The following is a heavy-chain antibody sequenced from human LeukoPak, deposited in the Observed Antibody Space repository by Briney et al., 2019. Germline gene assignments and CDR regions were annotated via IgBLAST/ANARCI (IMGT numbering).Heavy chain of an antibody. CDR2: IHYTGST. Sequence: PSETLSLTCTVSGCSISSYYWSWIRQSPGKGLECIGYIHYTGSTNYNPSLKSRVTISVETSKNQFSLKLSSVTAADTAVYYCAKDLSLIAARPSLFDYWGQGTLVTVSS. V-gene: IGHV4-59*01. CDR3: AKDLSLIAARPSLFDY. J-gene: IGHJ4*02. D-gene: IGHD6-6*01. CDR1: GCSISSYY.